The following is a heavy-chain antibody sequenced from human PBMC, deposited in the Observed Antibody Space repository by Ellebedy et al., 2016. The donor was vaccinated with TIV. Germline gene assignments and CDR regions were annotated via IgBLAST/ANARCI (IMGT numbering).Heavy chain of an antibody. V-gene: IGHV3-73*01. CDR1: GFIFSGSA. Sequence: GESLKISCAASGFIFSGSAMHWVRQVSGKGLEWVGRIRSKSNNYATTYNAAVAGRFVISRDDSKNTAYLQINSLKVEDTAVYYCSPGPTGNYWGLGTLVIVSS. CDR3: SPGPTGNY. D-gene: IGHD1-14*01. CDR2: IRSKSNNYAT. J-gene: IGHJ4*02.